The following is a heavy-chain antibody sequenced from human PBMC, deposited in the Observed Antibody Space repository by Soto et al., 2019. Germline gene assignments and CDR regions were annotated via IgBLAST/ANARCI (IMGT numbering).Heavy chain of an antibody. V-gene: IGHV4-34*01. J-gene: IGHJ4*02. CDR1: GGSFSGYY. D-gene: IGHD5-18*01. Sequence: SETLSLTCAVYGGSFSGYYWSWIRRPPGKGLEWIGEINHSGSTNYNPSPKSRVTISVDTSKNQFSLKLSSVTAADTAVYYCARGPWIQLWYYFDYWGQGTLVTVSS. CDR2: INHSGST. CDR3: ARGPWIQLWYYFDY.